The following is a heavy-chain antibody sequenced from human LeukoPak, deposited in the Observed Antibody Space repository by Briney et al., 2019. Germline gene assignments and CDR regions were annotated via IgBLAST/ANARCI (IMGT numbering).Heavy chain of an antibody. J-gene: IGHJ4*02. D-gene: IGHD1-26*01. Sequence: GGSLRLSCAASGFTFSSYAVSWVRQAPGKGLEWVSAISGSGGSTYYADSVKGRFTISRDNSKNTLYLQMNSLRAEDTAVYYCAKSRWELREPFDYWGQGTLVTVSS. CDR1: GFTFSSYA. V-gene: IGHV3-23*01. CDR2: ISGSGGST. CDR3: AKSRWELREPFDY.